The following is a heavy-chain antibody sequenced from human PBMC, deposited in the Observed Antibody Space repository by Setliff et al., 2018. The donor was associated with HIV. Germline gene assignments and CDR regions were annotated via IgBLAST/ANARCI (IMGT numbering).Heavy chain of an antibody. CDR3: ARPGRSNYWDSFDY. Sequence: PGGSLRLSCAASGFPVSDNYMTWVRQAPGKGLEWVSVIYSDGRTFYADSVKGRFTISRDDSKNTVYLQMHSLRVDDTAAYYCARPGRSNYWDSFDYWGQGILVTVSS. V-gene: IGHV3-53*01. CDR1: GFPVSDNY. J-gene: IGHJ4*02. D-gene: IGHD3-10*01. CDR2: IYSDGRT.